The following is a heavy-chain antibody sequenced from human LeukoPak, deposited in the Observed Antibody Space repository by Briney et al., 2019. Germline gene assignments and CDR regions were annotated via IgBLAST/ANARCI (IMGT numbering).Heavy chain of an antibody. CDR1: GYTFTGYY. V-gene: IGHV1-2*02. CDR3: ARGEDSSSWYDYYGMDV. J-gene: IGHJ6*02. D-gene: IGHD6-13*01. CDR2: INPNSGGT. Sequence: GASVKVSCKASGYTFTGYYIHWVRQAPGQGLEWMGWINPNSGGTNYARKFQGRVTMTRDTSISTAYMELSRLRSDDTAVYYCARGEDSSSWYDYYGMDVWGQGTTVTVSS.